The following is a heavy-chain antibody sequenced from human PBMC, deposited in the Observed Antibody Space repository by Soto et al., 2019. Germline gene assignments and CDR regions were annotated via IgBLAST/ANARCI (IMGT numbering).Heavy chain of an antibody. Sequence: GGSLRLSCAASGFTFSTYSMNYIRQAPGKGLEWVSYISTRSNSIYYADSVRGRFTVSRDNAKNSLFLQMNSLRDEDTAVYFCARAKHVGSCYPLDSWGQGMLVTVYS. V-gene: IGHV3-48*02. J-gene: IGHJ4*02. CDR2: ISTRSNSI. D-gene: IGHD1-26*01. CDR3: ARAKHVGSCYPLDS. CDR1: GFTFSTYS.